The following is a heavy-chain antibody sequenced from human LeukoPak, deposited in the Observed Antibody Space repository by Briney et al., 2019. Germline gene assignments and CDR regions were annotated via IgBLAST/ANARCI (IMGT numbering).Heavy chain of an antibody. J-gene: IGHJ4*02. D-gene: IGHD3-3*01. V-gene: IGHV3-66*01. CDR3: ARGRRITIFGVIIDRYFDY. Sequence: GGSLRLSCVGSGSTFSSHWMSWVRQAPGKGLEWVSVIYSGGTTYYADSVKGRFTISRDNSKNTLYLQMNSLRAEDTAVYYCARGRRITIFGVIIDRYFDYWGQGTLVTVSS. CDR1: GSTFSSHW. CDR2: IYSGGTT.